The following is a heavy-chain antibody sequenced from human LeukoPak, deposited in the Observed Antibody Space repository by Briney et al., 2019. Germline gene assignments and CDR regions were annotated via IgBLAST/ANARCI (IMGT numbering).Heavy chain of an antibody. J-gene: IGHJ4*02. V-gene: IGHV1-46*01. D-gene: IGHD3-22*01. CDR2: INPSGGST. CDR1: GYTFTSYG. CDR3: ARELDYYDSSGYYYVRGVGGD. Sequence: ASVKVSCKASGYTFTSYGISWVRQAPGQGLEWMGIINPSGGSTSYAQKFQGRVTMTRDMSTSTVYMELSSLRSEDTAVYYCARELDYYDSSGYYYVRGVGGDWGQGTLVTVSS.